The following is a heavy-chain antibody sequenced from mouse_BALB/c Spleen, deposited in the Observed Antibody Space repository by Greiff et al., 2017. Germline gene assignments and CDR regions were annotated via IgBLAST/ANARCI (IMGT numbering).Heavy chain of an antibody. D-gene: IGHD2-4*01. CDR3: TRPLYDSWFAY. CDR1: GYTFTSYW. V-gene: IGHV1-5*01. Sequence: VQLKESGTVLARPGASVKMSCKASGYTFTSYWMHWVKQRPGQGLEWIGAIYPGNSDTSYNQKFKGKAKLTAVTSTSTAYMELSSLTNEDSAVYYCTRPLYDSWFAYWGQGTLVTVSA. J-gene: IGHJ3*01. CDR2: IYPGNSDT.